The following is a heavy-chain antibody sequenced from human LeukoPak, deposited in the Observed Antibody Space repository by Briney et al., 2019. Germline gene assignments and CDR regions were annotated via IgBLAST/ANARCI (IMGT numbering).Heavy chain of an antibody. J-gene: IGHJ4*02. V-gene: IGHV5-51*01. CDR2: IYPGDSDT. Sequence: GESLKISCKGSGYSFTSYWIGWVRQMPGKGLEWMGIIYPGDSDTRYSPSFQGQVTISADKSISTAYLQWSSLKASDTAMYYCARYQTMSCGGDCYSDPSVPFFDYWGQGTLVTVSS. CDR1: GYSFTSYW. D-gene: IGHD2-21*02. CDR3: ARYQTMSCGGDCYSDPSVPFFDY.